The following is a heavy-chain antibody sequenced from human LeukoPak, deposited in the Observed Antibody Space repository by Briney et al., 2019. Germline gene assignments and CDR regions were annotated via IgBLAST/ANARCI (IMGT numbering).Heavy chain of an antibody. CDR1: GGTFSSYA. V-gene: IGHV1-2*02. CDR2: INPNSGDT. Sequence: ASVKVSCKASGGTFSSYAISWVRQAPGQGLEWMGWINPNSGDTNYAQKFQGRVTVTGDTSISTAYMELSGLRSDDTAMYYCARDKGYSYGFNYWGQGTLVTVSS. CDR3: ARDKGYSYGFNY. J-gene: IGHJ4*02. D-gene: IGHD5-18*01.